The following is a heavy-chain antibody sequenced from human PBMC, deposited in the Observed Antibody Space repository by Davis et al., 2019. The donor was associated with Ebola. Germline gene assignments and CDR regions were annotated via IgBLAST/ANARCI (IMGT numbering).Heavy chain of an antibody. CDR2: ISYDGINK. J-gene: IGHJ4*02. CDR1: GFTFSDYD. CDR3: ARGRVIWPRIDY. Sequence: GESLKISCAASGFTFSDYDIHWVRQAPGKGLEWVAVISYDGINKYYADSVKGRFSISRDNSKNTLYLQMNSLRAEDTAVYYCARGRVIWPRIDYWGQGTLVTVSS. V-gene: IGHV3-30-3*01. D-gene: IGHD3-16*02.